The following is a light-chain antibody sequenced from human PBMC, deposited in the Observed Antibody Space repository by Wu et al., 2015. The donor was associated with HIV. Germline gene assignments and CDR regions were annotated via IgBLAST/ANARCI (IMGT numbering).Light chain of an antibody. J-gene: IGKJ2*03. CDR3: QHSYS. CDR2: GTF. Sequence: DIQLTQSPSFLSASVGDRVTITCRASQGASTYLTWYQQKPGRAPKLLIYGTFTLQNGVPSRFSGSGSETEFSLTISSLQPEDFGVYYCQHSYSFGQGTKLEIK. CDR1: QGASTY. V-gene: IGKV1-9*01.